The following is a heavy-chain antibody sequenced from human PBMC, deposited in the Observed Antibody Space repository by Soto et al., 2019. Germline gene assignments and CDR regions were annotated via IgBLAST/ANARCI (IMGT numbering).Heavy chain of an antibody. CDR1: GGTFSSYA. D-gene: IGHD6-13*01. V-gene: IGHV1-69*12. Sequence: QVQLVQSGAEVKKPGSSVKVSCKASGGTFSSYAISWVRQAPGQGLEWMGGIIPIFGTANYAQKFQGRVTITAAEPTTAVYRELSSLRSEATAVYSCAGGGRPYSSGWYVIDYWGQGTLVTVSS. J-gene: IGHJ4*02. CDR2: IIPIFGTA. CDR3: AGGGRPYSSGWYVIDY.